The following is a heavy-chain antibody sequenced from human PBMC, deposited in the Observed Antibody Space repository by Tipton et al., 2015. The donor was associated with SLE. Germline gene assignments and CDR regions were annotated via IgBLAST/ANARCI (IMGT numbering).Heavy chain of an antibody. V-gene: IGHV4-34*01. CDR2: VNQSGGT. CDR1: GGSFSGHT. Sequence: TLSLTCGVYGGSFSGHTWTWIRQSPGQGLEWIGDVNQSGGTNYNPSLKSRVTISLDTSKNQFSLKLSSVTTADTAVYYCARQTARLSPIDYWGQGTLVSVSS. D-gene: IGHD3-16*02. CDR3: ARQTARLSPIDY. J-gene: IGHJ4*02.